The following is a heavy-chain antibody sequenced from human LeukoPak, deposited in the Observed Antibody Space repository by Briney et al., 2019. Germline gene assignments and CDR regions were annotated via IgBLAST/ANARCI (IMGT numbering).Heavy chain of an antibody. Sequence: GGSLRLSCAASGFTFSSYGMHWVRQAPGKGLEWVAVIWYDGSNKYYADSVKGRFTISRDNSKNTLYLQMNSLRAEDTAVYYCARGITGTRYGRNVHFDYWGQGTLVTVSS. CDR1: GFTFSSYG. CDR2: IWYDGSNK. J-gene: IGHJ4*02. D-gene: IGHD1-7*01. V-gene: IGHV3-33*01. CDR3: ARGITGTRYGRNVHFDY.